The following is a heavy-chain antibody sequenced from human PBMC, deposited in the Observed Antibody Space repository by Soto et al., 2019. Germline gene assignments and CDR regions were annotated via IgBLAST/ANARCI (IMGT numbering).Heavy chain of an antibody. CDR2: IIPIFGTA. CDR3: ASDLYYYDSIPVIPQGAFDI. D-gene: IGHD3-22*01. J-gene: IGHJ3*02. Sequence: SVKVSCKASGDTFSSYAISWVRQAPGQGLEWMGGIIPIFGTANYAQKFQGRVTITADESTSTAYMELSSLRSEDTAVYYCASDLYYYDSIPVIPQGAFDIWGQGTMVTVSS. V-gene: IGHV1-69*13. CDR1: GDTFSSYA.